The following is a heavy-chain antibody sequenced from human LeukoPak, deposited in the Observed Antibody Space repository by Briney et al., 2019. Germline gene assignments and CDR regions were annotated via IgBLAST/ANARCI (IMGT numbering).Heavy chain of an antibody. D-gene: IGHD1-14*01. V-gene: IGHV3-48*01. J-gene: IGHJ6*03. CDR3: ARDGIMDV. Sequence: GGSLRLSCAASGFTFSTYSMNWVPQAPGKGLEWVSYISSNSSTIFYADSVKGRFTISRDNVKNSLYVQMNSLRVEDTAVYYCARDGIMDVWGKGTTVTVSS. CDR2: ISSNSSTI. CDR1: GFTFSTYS.